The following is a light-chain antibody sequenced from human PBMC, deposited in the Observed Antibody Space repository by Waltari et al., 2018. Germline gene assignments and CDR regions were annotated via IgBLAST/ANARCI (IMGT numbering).Light chain of an antibody. V-gene: IGLV2-14*03. CDR3: SSCTSSRTYV. CDR1: STDGGGYNY. J-gene: IGLJ1*01. Sequence: QSALTQPASVSGSPGQPITISCPGPSTDGGGYNYVPWYQQSTGTAPKVLIFHVSNRPSGVSDRFAGSKSANTASLTISGLQAEDEADYYCSSCTSSRTYVFGTGTKVTVL. CDR2: HVS.